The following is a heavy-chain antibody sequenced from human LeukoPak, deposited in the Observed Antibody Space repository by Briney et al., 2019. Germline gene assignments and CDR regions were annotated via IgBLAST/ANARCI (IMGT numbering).Heavy chain of an antibody. J-gene: IGHJ3*02. CDR3: ASSQTKYLALTSHQGRAFDI. D-gene: IGHD2-2*01. CDR1: GFTFSDYY. CDR2: ISSSGSTI. V-gene: IGHV3-11*01. Sequence: SGGSLRLSCAASGFTFSDYYMSWIRQAPGKGLEWVSYISSSGSTIYYADSVKGRFTISRDNAKNSLYLQMNSLRAEDTAVYYCASSQTKYLALTSHQGRAFDIWGQGTMVTVSS.